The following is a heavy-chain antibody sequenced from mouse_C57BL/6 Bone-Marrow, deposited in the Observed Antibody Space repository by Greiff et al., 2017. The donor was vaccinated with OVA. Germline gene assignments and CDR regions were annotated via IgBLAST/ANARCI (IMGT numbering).Heavy chain of an antibody. CDR2: IYPGNSDT. CDR3: TRWTYSNRYYYAMDY. Sequence: VQLQQSGTVLARPGASVKMSCKTSGYTFTSYWMHWVKQRPGQGLEWIGAIYPGNSDTSYNQKFKGKAKLTAVTSASTAYMELSSLTNVDSAVYYCTRWTYSNRYYYAMDYWGQGTSVTVSS. J-gene: IGHJ4*01. D-gene: IGHD2-5*01. V-gene: IGHV1-5*01. CDR1: GYTFTSYW.